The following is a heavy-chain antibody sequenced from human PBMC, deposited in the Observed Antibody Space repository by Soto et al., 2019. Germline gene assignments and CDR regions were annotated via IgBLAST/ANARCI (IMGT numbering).Heavy chain of an antibody. J-gene: IGHJ4*02. D-gene: IGHD2-2*01. CDR1: GGSISSGGYY. V-gene: IGHV4-31*03. CDR3: ARDGYCSSTSCYESAFDY. CDR2: IYYSGST. Sequence: PSETLSLTCTVSGGSISSGGYYWSWIRQHPGKGLEWIGYIYYSGSTYYNPSLKSRVTISVDTSKNQFSLKLSSVTAADTAVYYCARDGYCSSTSCYESAFDYWGQGTLVTVSS.